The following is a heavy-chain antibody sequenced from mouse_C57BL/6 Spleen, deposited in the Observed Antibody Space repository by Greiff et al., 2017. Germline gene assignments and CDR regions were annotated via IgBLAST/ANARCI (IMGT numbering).Heavy chain of an antibody. J-gene: IGHJ1*03. Sequence: VQLQQSGPELVKPGASVKISCKASGYSFTGYYMNWVKQSPEKSLEWIGEINPSTGGTTYNQKFKAKATLTVDKSSSTAYMQLKILTSEESAVXCCASSPYHYGGYFVVGRTEPTDSVSS. D-gene: IGHD1-1*01. CDR1: GYSFTGYY. CDR3: ASSPYHYGGYFVV. CDR2: INPSTGGT. V-gene: IGHV1-42*01.